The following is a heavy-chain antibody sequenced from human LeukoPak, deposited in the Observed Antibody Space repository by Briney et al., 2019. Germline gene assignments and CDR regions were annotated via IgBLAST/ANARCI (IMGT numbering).Heavy chain of an antibody. CDR1: GFTFSSYE. CDR3: AREFGLRYVGWLFWGAFDI. J-gene: IGHJ3*02. D-gene: IGHD3-9*01. V-gene: IGHV3-48*03. Sequence: GGSLRLSCAASGFTFSSYEINWIRHPPEKGQEWVSYISISGSTIYYADSLKGRFTTSTDNTNNSLYLQMNSLIADDTAVYYCAREFGLRYVGWLFWGAFDIWGQGTMVTVSS. CDR2: ISISGSTI.